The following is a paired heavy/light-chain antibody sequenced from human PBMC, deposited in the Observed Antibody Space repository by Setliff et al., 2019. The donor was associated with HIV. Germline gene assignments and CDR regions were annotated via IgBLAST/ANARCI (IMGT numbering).Light chain of an antibody. Sequence: DIQMTQSPSTLSASVGDRVTITCRASQSISNWLAWYQQKPGKAPKLLIYQASNLQSGVPSRFSGSGSGTEFTLTISSLQPDDFATYYCQQHSSYSLTFGGGTKVEIK. CDR1: QSISNW. V-gene: IGKV1-5*03. CDR3: QQHSSYSLT. J-gene: IGKJ4*01. CDR2: QAS.
Heavy chain of an antibody. CDR3: ASERSYYYETDGSSPPMDAFDV. CDR1: GGSISSSSYY. V-gene: IGHV4-39*07. J-gene: IGHJ3*01. Sequence: QLQLQESGPGLMKPSETLSLTCTVSGGSISSSSYYWGWIRQPPGKGLEWIGSMYYSGSTFYNPSLKTRVTILLDPSKNQFSLQLSSVTAADTAVYYCASERSYYYETDGSSPPMDAFDVWGQGTMVTVSS. CDR2: MYYSGST. D-gene: IGHD3-22*01.